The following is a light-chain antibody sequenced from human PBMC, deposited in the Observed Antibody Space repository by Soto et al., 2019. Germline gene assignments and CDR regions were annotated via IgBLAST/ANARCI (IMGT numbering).Light chain of an antibody. CDR1: SSNIGAGYD. CDR3: QSYGNSLSDYV. J-gene: IGLJ1*01. Sequence: QSVLTQPPSVSGAPGQRVTISCTGSSSNIGAGYDVHWYQQLPGTAPKLLIYGYINRPSGVPDRFSGSKSGTSASLAITGLQAEDEADYYCQSYGNSLSDYVFGTGTKVTVL. CDR2: GYI. V-gene: IGLV1-40*01.